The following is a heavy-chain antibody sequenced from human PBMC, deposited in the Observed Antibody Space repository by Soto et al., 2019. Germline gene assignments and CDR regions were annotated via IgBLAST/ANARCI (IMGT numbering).Heavy chain of an antibody. CDR1: GFTFDDYA. Sequence: GGSLRLSCAASGFTFDDYAMHWVRQAPGKGLEWVSGISWNSGGVGYADSVKGRFTISRDNAKNSLYLQMNSLRAEDTALYYCAKDSSTTCYYMDVWGKGTTVTVSS. D-gene: IGHD2-2*01. J-gene: IGHJ6*03. CDR3: AKDSSTTCYYMDV. CDR2: ISWNSGGV. V-gene: IGHV3-9*01.